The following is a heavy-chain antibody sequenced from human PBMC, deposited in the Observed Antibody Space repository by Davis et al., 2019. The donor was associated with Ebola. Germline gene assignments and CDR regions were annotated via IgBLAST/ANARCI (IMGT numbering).Heavy chain of an antibody. CDR3: ARTLGYCSGGSCYSGDAFDI. D-gene: IGHD2-15*01. Sequence: ESLKISCSASGFTVSSNYMSWVRQAPGKGLEWVSAISGSGGSTYYADSVKGRFTISRDNSKNTLYLQMNSLRAEDTAVYYCARTLGYCSGGSCYSGDAFDIWGQGTMVTVSS. CDR1: GFTVSSNY. V-gene: IGHV3-23*01. J-gene: IGHJ3*02. CDR2: ISGSGGST.